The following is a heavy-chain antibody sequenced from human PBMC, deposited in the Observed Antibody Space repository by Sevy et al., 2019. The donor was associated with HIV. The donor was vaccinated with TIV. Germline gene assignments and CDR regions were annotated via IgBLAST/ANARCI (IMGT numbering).Heavy chain of an antibody. V-gene: IGHV3-23*01. CDR2: ISGKGGST. J-gene: IGHJ6*02. D-gene: IGHD2-2*01. CDR3: AKTINSGGGVVPAANYYYYGMDV. Sequence: GGSLRLSCAASGFTFSGYAMSWVRQAPGKGLEWVSAISGKGGSTHYADSVGGRFTISRDNSKNTLYLQMNSLRAEDTAVYYFAKTINSGGGVVPAANYYYYGMDVWGQGTTVTVSS. CDR1: GFTFSGYA.